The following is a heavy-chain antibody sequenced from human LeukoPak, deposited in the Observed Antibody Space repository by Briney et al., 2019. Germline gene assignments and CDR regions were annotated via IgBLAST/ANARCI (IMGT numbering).Heavy chain of an antibody. J-gene: IGHJ4*02. Sequence: GGSLRLSCEASGFTFSHYEMNWVRQAPGKGLEWVSYISSSGYTIYYADSVKGRFTISRDNAKNSLYLQMNSLRAEDTAVYYCAREDCSSTSCYDPPVSDYWGQGTLVTVSS. CDR1: GFTFSHYE. CDR3: AREDCSSTSCYDPPVSDY. D-gene: IGHD2-2*01. CDR2: ISSSGYTI. V-gene: IGHV3-48*03.